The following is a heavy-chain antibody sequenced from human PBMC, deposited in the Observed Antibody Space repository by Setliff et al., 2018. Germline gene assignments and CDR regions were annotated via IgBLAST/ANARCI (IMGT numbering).Heavy chain of an antibody. CDR3: ARVIGGLRSHLASLDY. V-gene: IGHV1-69*10. Sequence: GASVKVSCKASGGTFSSYAISWVRQAPGQGLEWMGGIIPILGIANYAQKFQGRVTITADESTSTAYMELSSLRSEDTAVYYCARVIGGLRSHLASLDYWGQGTLVT. D-gene: IGHD4-17*01. CDR1: GGTFSSYA. J-gene: IGHJ4*02. CDR2: IIPILGIA.